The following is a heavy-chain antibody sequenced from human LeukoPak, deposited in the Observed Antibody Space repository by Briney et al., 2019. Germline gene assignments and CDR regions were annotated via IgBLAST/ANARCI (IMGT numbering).Heavy chain of an antibody. CDR1: GGSISSSSYG. CDR2: IYYSGST. J-gene: IGHJ4*02. Sequence: SETLSLTCTVSGGSISSSSYGWGWIRQPPGKGLEWIGSIYYSGSTYYNPSLKSRVTISVDTSKNQFSLKLSSVTAADTAVYYCARPRGSGEYYFDYWGQGTLVTVSS. D-gene: IGHD1-26*01. V-gene: IGHV4-39*01. CDR3: ARPRGSGEYYFDY.